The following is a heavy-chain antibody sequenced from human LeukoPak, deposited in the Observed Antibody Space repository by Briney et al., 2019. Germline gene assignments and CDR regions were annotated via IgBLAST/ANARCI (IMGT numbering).Heavy chain of an antibody. CDR3: ARVRRWFGDIFYFDY. D-gene: IGHD3-10*01. J-gene: IGHJ4*02. CDR1: GGSINTPNYY. V-gene: IGHV4-39*07. Sequence: SETLSLTCTVSGGSINTPNYYWGWIRQTPGKGLEWIGSIYYSGSTYYNPSLKSRVTISVDTSKNQFSLKLSSVTAADTAVYYCARVRRWFGDIFYFDYWGQGTLVTVSS. CDR2: IYYSGST.